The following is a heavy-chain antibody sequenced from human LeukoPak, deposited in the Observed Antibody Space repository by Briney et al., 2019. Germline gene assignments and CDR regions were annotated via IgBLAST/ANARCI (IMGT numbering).Heavy chain of an antibody. CDR2: IYYSGST. D-gene: IGHD4-17*01. CDR3: ARGHGDSDYYYYYGMDV. V-gene: IGHV4-59*08. CDR1: GGSISSYY. J-gene: IGHJ6*02. Sequence: SETLSLTCTVSGGSISSYYWSWIRQPPGKGLEWIGYIYYSGSTNYNPSLKSRVTMSVDTSKNQFSLKLSSVTAADTAVYYCARGHGDSDYYYYYGMDVWGQGTTVTVSS.